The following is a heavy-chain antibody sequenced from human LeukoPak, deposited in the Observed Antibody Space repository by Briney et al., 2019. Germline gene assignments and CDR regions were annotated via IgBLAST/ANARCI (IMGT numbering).Heavy chain of an antibody. Sequence: PGGSLRLSCAAPGFSFRSYSMIWVRQAPGKGLEWVSYITSSSSTTYYADSVKGRFTISRDNAKNSLYLQMRSLRAEDTAVYYCARDPQDGYNSGYWGQGTLVTVSS. CDR1: GFSFRSYS. J-gene: IGHJ4*02. V-gene: IGHV3-48*01. CDR3: ARDPQDGYNSGY. D-gene: IGHD5-24*01. CDR2: ITSSSSTT.